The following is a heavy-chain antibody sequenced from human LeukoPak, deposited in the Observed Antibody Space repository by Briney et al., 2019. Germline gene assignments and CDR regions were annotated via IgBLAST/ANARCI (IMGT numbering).Heavy chain of an antibody. D-gene: IGHD3-9*01. J-gene: IGHJ3*02. V-gene: IGHV4-39*01. CDR2: IYYTGST. Sequence: PSETLSLTCTVSGGSMSNSSYYWGWIRQPPGKGLEWIGSIYYTGSTYYNPSFKSRITISVDTSKNQFSLKVISVTAADTAVYYCARTVLRYFDWLSTPRPYDAFDIWGQGTMVTVSS. CDR3: ARTVLRYFDWLSTPRPYDAFDI. CDR1: GGSMSNSSYY.